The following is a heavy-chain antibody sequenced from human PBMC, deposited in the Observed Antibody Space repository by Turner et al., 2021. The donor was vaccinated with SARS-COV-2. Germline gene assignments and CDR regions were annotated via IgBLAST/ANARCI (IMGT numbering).Heavy chain of an antibody. CDR1: GFTFSSYE. Sequence: VQPGGSLRLSCAASGFTFSSYEMNWVRQAPGKGLAWVSYISSSGSTIYYADSVKGRFTISRDNAKNSLYLQMNSLRAEDTAVYYCARDQYYDSRGYYFFRASYFDLWGRGTLVTVSS. CDR2: ISSSGSTI. J-gene: IGHJ2*01. D-gene: IGHD3-22*01. CDR3: ARDQYYDSRGYYFFRASYFDL. V-gene: IGHV3-48*03.